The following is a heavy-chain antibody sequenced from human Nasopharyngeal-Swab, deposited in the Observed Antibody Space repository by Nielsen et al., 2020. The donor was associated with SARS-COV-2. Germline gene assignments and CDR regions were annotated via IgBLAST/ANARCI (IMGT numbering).Heavy chain of an antibody. V-gene: IGHV3-15*01. D-gene: IGHD6-13*01. CDR3: TTDVDSSSWHYYYYGMDV. CDR2: IKSKTDGGTT. J-gene: IGHJ6*01. Sequence: WIRQPPGKGLEWVGRIKSKTDGGTTDYAAPVKGRFTISRDDSKNTLYLQMNSLKTEDTAVYYCTTDVDSSSWHYYYYGMDVGGQGTTVTVSS.